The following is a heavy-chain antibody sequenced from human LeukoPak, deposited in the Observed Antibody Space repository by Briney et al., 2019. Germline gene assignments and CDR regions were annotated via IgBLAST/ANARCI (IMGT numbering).Heavy chain of an antibody. D-gene: IGHD2-2*01. Sequence: ASVKVSCKASGYTFTSYGISWVRQAPGQGLEWMGWISAYNGNTNYAQKLQGRVTMTTDTSTSTAYMELRSLRSEGTAVYYCASSPRVVPAAISYYWGQGTLVTVSS. CDR1: GYTFTSYG. V-gene: IGHV1-18*01. CDR2: ISAYNGNT. J-gene: IGHJ4*02. CDR3: ASSPRVVPAAISYY.